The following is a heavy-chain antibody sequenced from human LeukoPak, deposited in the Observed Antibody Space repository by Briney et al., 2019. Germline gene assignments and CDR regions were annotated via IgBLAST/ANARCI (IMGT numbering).Heavy chain of an antibody. CDR1: GYIFTTYN. CDR2: ISTSTGDT. J-gene: IGHJ4*02. V-gene: IGHV1-18*04. D-gene: IGHD5-24*01. CDR3: ARSHNVYFDY. Sequence: GASVKVSCKPSGYIFTTYNLHWVRPAPGQGLEWMGWISTSTGDTDYARNLRGRVTMSTDASTGTAYMELRRLRSDDTVVYYCARSHNVYFDYWGQGTLLTV.